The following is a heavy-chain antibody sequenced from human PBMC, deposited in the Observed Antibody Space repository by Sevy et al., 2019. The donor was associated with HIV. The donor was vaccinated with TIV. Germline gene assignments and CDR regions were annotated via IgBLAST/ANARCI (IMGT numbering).Heavy chain of an antibody. D-gene: IGHD6-13*01. CDR1: GFTFSNAW. CDR3: TSCSSWYSYFDY. V-gene: IGHV3-15*01. J-gene: IGHJ4*02. CDR2: IKSKTDGGTT. Sequence: GGCLRLSCAASGFTFSNAWMSWVRQAPGKGLEWVGRIKSKTDGGTTDYAAPVKGRFTISRDDSKNTLYLQMNSLKTEDTAVYYCTSCSSWYSYFDYWGQGTQVTVSS.